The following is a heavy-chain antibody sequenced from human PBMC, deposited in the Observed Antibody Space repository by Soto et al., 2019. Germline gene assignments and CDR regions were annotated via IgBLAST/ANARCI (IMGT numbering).Heavy chain of an antibody. CDR3: ARFYDFWTGFRGHFDY. CDR1: GDSITSYL. Sequence: PSETLSLTCNVSGDSITSYLWSWIRQPPGEGLEWIGYIYHNGDTKYNPSLKSRVTISVDTSRNQFSMNLKSVTAADTAVYYCARFYDFWTGFRGHFDYWGQGILVTVSS. V-gene: IGHV4-59*01. D-gene: IGHD3-3*01. J-gene: IGHJ4*02. CDR2: IYHNGDT.